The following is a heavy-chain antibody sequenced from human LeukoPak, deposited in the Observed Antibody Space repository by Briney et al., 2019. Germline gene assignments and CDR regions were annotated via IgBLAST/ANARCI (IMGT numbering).Heavy chain of an antibody. D-gene: IGHD5-18*01. CDR1: GFTFSSYG. J-gene: IGHJ4*02. Sequence: PGGSLRLSCAASGFTFSSYGMHWVRQAPGKGLEWVAVIWYDGSNKYNADSVKGRFTISRDDSKNTLYLQMNSLRAEDTAVYYCARDTAMVSYFDYWGQGTLVTVSS. V-gene: IGHV3-33*01. CDR2: IWYDGSNK. CDR3: ARDTAMVSYFDY.